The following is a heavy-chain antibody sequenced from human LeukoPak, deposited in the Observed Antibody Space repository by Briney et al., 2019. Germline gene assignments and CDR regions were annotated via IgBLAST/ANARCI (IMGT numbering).Heavy chain of an antibody. Sequence: SETLSLTCTVSGGSISSGGYYWSWIRQPPGKGLEWIGYIYHSGSTYYNPSLKSRVTISVDRSKNQFSLKLSSVTAADTAVYYCARLGSRAANFDYWGQGTLVTVSS. CDR1: GGSISSGGYY. CDR3: ARLGSRAANFDY. D-gene: IGHD2-15*01. V-gene: IGHV4-30-2*01. J-gene: IGHJ4*02. CDR2: IYHSGST.